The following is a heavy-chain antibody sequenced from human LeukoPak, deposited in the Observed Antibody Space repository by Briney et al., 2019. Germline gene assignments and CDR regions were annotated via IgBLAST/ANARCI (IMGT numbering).Heavy chain of an antibody. CDR3: ARDSGNYHYDMDV. J-gene: IGHJ6*02. Sequence: ASVKVSCKTSGYSFNSHHVHWGRQAPGQGLEWMGINFFHDGSTSNTQKFQGRVTMTRDTSTSTVYMELSGLRSEATAVYYCARDSGNYHYDMDVWGQGTTVIVSS. D-gene: IGHD3-10*01. V-gene: IGHV1-46*02. CDR2: NFFHDGST. CDR1: GYSFNSHH.